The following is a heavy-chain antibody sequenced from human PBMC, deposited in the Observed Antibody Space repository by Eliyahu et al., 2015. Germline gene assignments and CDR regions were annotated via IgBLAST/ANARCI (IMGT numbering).Heavy chain of an antibody. CDR3: ARLVRGSGWYRNFDY. Sequence: QLQLQESGPGLVKPSETLSLTCTVXGXXXSSSSYYWGWIRQPPGKGLEWIGSIYYSGSTYYNPSLKSRVTISVDTSKNQFSLKLSSVTAADTAVYYCARLVRGSGWYRNFDYWGQGTLVTVSS. D-gene: IGHD6-19*01. CDR1: GXXXSSSSYY. V-gene: IGHV4-39*07. CDR2: IYYSGST. J-gene: IGHJ4*02.